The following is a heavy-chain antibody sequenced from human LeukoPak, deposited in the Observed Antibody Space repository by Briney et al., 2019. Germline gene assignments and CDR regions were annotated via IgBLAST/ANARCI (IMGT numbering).Heavy chain of an antibody. V-gene: IGHV4-59*12. J-gene: IGHJ4*02. D-gene: IGHD3-22*01. Sequence: PSETLSLTCTVSGGSISSYYWSWIRQPPGKGLEWIGYIYYSGSTNYNPSLKSRVTISVDTSKNQFSLKLSSVTAADTAVYYCARGDYYDSSGYYIIDYWGQGTLVTVSS. CDR2: IYYSGST. CDR3: ARGDYYDSSGYYIIDY. CDR1: GGSISSYY.